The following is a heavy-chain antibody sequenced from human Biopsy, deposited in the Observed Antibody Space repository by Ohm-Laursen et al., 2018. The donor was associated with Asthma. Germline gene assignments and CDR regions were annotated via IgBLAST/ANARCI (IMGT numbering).Heavy chain of an antibody. Sequence: GASVKVSCKASGYTFINYAIHWVRQAPGHSLEWMGWINAANGNTKYSQKFQGRLTISRDTSASTAYMDLSSLRSEDTAVYYCARTYFDFLTGQVHDAFAMWGQGTMVTGSS. CDR3: ARTYFDFLTGQVHDAFAM. CDR2: INAANGNT. D-gene: IGHD3-9*01. CDR1: GYTFINYA. J-gene: IGHJ3*02. V-gene: IGHV1-3*01.